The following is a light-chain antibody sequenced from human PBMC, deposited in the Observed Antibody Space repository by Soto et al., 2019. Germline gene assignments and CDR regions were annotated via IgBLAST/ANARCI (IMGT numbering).Light chain of an antibody. J-gene: IGLJ3*02. CDR2: DAS. V-gene: IGLV2-11*01. CDR3: CSYAGSFTWV. Sequence: QSALTQPRSVSGSPGQSVTISCTGTTGDVGGYNFVSWYQLYPGKAPKLMIYDASKRPSGVPDRFSASKSGNTASLTISGLQAEDEADYYCCSYAGSFTWVFGGGNKLTVL. CDR1: TGDVGGYNF.